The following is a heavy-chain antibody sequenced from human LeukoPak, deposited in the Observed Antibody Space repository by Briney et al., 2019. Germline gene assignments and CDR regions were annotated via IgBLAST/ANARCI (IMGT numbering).Heavy chain of an antibody. J-gene: IGHJ3*02. D-gene: IGHD3-22*01. V-gene: IGHV4-39*01. CDR2: VYYSGST. CDR3: ARHRMYYYDSSGRGVADAFDI. CDR1: GGSISSSSYY. Sequence: SETLSLTCTVSGGSISSSSYYWGWIRQPPGKGLEWIGSVYYSGSTYYNPSLKSRVTISVDTSKNQFSLKLSSVTAADTAVYYCARHRMYYYDSSGRGVADAFDIWGQGTMVTVSS.